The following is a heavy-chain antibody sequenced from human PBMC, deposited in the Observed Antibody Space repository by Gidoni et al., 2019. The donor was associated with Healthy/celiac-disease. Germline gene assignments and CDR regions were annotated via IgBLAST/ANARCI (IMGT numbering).Heavy chain of an antibody. CDR3: AKDGITIFGVVPTGDY. Sequence: EVQLLESGGGLVQPGGSLRLPCAASGFTFRSYAMSWVRQAPGKGLEWVSAISGSGGSTYYADSVKGRFTISRDNSKNTLYLQMNSLRAEDTAVYYCAKDGITIFGVVPTGDYWGQGTLVTVSS. CDR1: GFTFRSYA. CDR2: ISGSGGST. V-gene: IGHV3-23*01. D-gene: IGHD3-3*01. J-gene: IGHJ4*02.